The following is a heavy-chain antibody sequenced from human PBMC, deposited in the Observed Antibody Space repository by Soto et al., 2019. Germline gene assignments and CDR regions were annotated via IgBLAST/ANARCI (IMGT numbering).Heavy chain of an antibody. CDR3: VINPTVAATGGESDF. D-gene: IGHD6-19*01. J-gene: IGHJ4*02. Sequence: PGESLKISCKGSGYSFPNYWIGWVRQMSGKGLEWMGIIYPGDSDSRYSPSFQGQVTISADKSISTAYLQWDSLRASDTAMYYCVINPTVAATGGESDFWGQGTLVTVSS. CDR2: IYPGDSDS. V-gene: IGHV5-51*01. CDR1: GYSFPNYW.